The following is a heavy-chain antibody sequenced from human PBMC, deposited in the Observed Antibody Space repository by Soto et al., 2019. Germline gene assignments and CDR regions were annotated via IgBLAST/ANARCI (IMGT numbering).Heavy chain of an antibody. CDR1: GGSISSSSYY. CDR2: IYYSGST. Sequence: SETLCLTCTVSGGSISSSSYYWGWIRQPPGKGLEWIGSIYYSGSTYYNPSLKSRVTISVDTSKNQFSLKLSSVTAADTAVYYCARAGSGSYKYYYYYYMDVWGKRTTVTVSS. CDR3: ARAGSGSYKYYYYYYMDV. V-gene: IGHV4-39*01. D-gene: IGHD3-10*01. J-gene: IGHJ6*03.